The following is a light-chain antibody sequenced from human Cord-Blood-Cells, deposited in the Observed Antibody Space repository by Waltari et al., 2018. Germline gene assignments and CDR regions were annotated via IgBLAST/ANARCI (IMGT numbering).Light chain of an antibody. CDR2: EDN. CDR1: SGSIASNY. Sequence: NFMLTQPHSVSESPGKTVTISCTRSSGSIASNYVQWYQQRPGSSPTTVIYEDNQRPSGVPDRFSGSIDSSSNSASLTISGLKTEDEADYYCQSYDSSNRVFG. CDR3: QSYDSSNRV. V-gene: IGLV6-57*01. J-gene: IGLJ3*02.